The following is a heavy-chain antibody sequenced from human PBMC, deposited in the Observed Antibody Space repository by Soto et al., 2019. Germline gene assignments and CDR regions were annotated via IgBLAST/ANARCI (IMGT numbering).Heavy chain of an antibody. CDR2: IGADNGDT. D-gene: IGHD3-22*01. J-gene: IGHJ3*02. V-gene: IGHV1-18*01. CDR3: ARDAPHYYYSTLIAFDM. Sequence: QVDLEQSGGEVKKPGASVKVSCKASGYIFSKYGISWVRQAPGQGLQWIGWIGADNGDTNYAQKFQGRVTLTRDASATTAFMELRSLRSDDTAVYYCARDAPHYYYSTLIAFDMWGQGTMVIVSS. CDR1: GYIFSKYG.